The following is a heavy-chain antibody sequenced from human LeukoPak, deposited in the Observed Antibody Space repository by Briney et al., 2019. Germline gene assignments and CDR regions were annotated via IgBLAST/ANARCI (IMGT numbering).Heavy chain of an antibody. Sequence: GGSLRLSCAASGFTFSSYWMSWVRQAPGKGLEWVANIKQDGSEKYYVDSVKGRFTIPRDNAKNSLYLQMNSLRAEDTAVYYCARERGESSWYTGYYYYYYGMDVWGQGTTVTVSS. J-gene: IGHJ6*02. CDR2: IKQDGSEK. V-gene: IGHV3-7*03. D-gene: IGHD6-13*01. CDR3: ARERGESSWYTGYYYYYYGMDV. CDR1: GFTFSSYW.